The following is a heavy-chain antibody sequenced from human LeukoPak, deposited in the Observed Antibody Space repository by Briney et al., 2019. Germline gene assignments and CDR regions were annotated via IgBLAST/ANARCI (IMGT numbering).Heavy chain of an antibody. CDR3: ARGGTGDLDF. Sequence: ASVKVSCKASGYNFTSYGMNWVRQAPGQGLEWMAWINTNTGNPTYAQGFTGRFVFSLDTSVSTAYLQISSLKAEDTAVYYCARGGTGDLDFWGQGTLVTVSS. D-gene: IGHD2-21*02. CDR1: GYNFTSYG. CDR2: INTNTGNP. J-gene: IGHJ4*02. V-gene: IGHV7-4-1*02.